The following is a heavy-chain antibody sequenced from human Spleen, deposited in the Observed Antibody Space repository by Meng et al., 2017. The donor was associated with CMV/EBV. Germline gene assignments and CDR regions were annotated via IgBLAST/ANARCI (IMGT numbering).Heavy chain of an antibody. CDR2: ISSSGSTI. J-gene: IGHJ3*02. CDR3: ARGVVVPAAIYAVPAFDI. CDR1: GFTFSSYE. D-gene: IGHD2-2*02. V-gene: IGHV3-48*03. Sequence: GESLKISCAASGFTFSSYEMNWVRQAPGKGLEWVSYISSSGSTIYYADSVKGRFTISRDNSKNTLYLQMNSLGAEDTAVYYCARGVVVPAAIYAVPAFDIWGQGTMVTVSS.